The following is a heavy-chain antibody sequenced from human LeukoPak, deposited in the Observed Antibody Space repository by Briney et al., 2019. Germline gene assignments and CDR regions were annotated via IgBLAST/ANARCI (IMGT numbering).Heavy chain of an antibody. CDR1: GGSISSYY. V-gene: IGHV4-59*12. D-gene: IGHD3-22*01. CDR3: ARDSYYYDSSGYYWT. J-gene: IGHJ5*02. Sequence: ASETLSLTCTVSGGSISSYYWSWIRQPPGKGVEWIGYIYYSGSTNYNPSLKSRVTISVDTSKNQLSLKLSSVTAADTAVYYCARDSYYYDSSGYYWTWGQGTLVTVSS. CDR2: IYYSGST.